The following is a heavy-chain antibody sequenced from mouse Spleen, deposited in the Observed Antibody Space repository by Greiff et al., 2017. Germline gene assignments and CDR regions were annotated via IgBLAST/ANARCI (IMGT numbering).Heavy chain of an antibody. V-gene: IGHV3-2*02. Sequence: EVKLVESGPGLVKPSQSLSLTCTVTGYSITSDYAWNWIRQFPGNKLEWMGYISYSGSTSYNPSLKSRISITRDTSKNQFFLQLNSVTTEDTATYYCARSRGYEFAYWGQGTLVTVSA. D-gene: IGHD2-14*01. CDR3: ARSRGYEFAY. CDR1: GYSITSDYA. J-gene: IGHJ3*01. CDR2: ISYSGST.